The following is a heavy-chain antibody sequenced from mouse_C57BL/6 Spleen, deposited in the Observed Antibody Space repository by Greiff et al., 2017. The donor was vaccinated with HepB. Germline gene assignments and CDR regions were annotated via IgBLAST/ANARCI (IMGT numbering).Heavy chain of an antibody. Sequence: DVKLVESGGGLVKPGGSLKLSCAASGFTFSDYGMHWVRQAPEKGLEWVAYISSGSSTIYYADTVKGRFTISRDNAKNTLFLQMTSLRSEDTAMYYCARANYDYGLFVWGTGTTVTVSS. CDR3: ARANYDYGLFV. D-gene: IGHD2-4*01. CDR1: GFTFSDYG. J-gene: IGHJ1*03. V-gene: IGHV5-17*01. CDR2: ISSGSSTI.